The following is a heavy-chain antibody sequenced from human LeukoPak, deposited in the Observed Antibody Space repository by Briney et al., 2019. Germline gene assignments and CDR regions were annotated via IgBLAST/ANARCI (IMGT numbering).Heavy chain of an antibody. CDR2: ISSSSSYI. V-gene: IGHV3-21*01. CDR3: ARGDVGLLDY. J-gene: IGHJ4*02. CDR1: GFTFSSYS. Sequence: GGSLRLSCAASGFTFSSYSMNWVRQAPEKGLEWVSSISSSSSYIYYADSVKGRFTISRDNAKNSLYLQMNSLRAEDTAVYYCARGDVGLLDYWGQGTLVTVSS. D-gene: IGHD1-26*01.